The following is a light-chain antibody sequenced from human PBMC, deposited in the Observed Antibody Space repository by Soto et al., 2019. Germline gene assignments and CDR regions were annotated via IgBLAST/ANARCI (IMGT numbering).Light chain of an antibody. Sequence: EIVLTQSPATLSLSPGERATLSCRASQSVSSNLAWYQQKPGQAPRLLIHGASTRATGFPARFSGSGSGTDSTLTISSMKSEDFAVYYCQQRSTRPTFGQGTRLEIK. CDR1: QSVSSN. CDR2: GAS. CDR3: QQRSTRPT. V-gene: IGKV3-11*01. J-gene: IGKJ5*01.